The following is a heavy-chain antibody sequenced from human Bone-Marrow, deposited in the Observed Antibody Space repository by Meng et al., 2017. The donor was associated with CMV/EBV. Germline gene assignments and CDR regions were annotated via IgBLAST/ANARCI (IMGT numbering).Heavy chain of an antibody. J-gene: IGHJ4*02. D-gene: IGHD6-19*01. Sequence: GESLKISCAASGFTFSSYGMHWVRQAPGKGLEWVAFIRYDGSNKYYADSVKGRFTISRDNSKNTLYLQMNSLRAEDTAVYYCARCSGAYSSGWSGGYWGQGTRVTGSS. CDR1: GFTFSSYG. CDR3: ARCSGAYSSGWSGGY. V-gene: IGHV3-30*02. CDR2: IRYDGSNK.